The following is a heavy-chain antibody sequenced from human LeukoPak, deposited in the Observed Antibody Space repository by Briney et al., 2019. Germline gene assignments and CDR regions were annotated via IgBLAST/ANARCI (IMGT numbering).Heavy chain of an antibody. J-gene: IGHJ5*02. CDR1: GGSISSSSYY. D-gene: IGHD2-2*01. Sequence: SETLSRTCTVSGGSISSSSYYWGWILQPPGNGSEWLGGIYYSGSTYYNPSLKSRVTISVDTSKNQFSLKLSSVTAADTAVYYCARRPLGYCSSTSCYGNWFDPWGQGTLVTVSS. CDR3: ARRPLGYCSSTSCYGNWFDP. CDR2: IYYSGST. V-gene: IGHV4-39*01.